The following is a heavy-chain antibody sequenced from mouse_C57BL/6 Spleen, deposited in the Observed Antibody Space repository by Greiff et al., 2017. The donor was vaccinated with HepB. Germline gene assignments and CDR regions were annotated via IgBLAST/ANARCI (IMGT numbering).Heavy chain of an antibody. CDR1: GFTFSNYW. D-gene: IGHD3-2*02. V-gene: IGHV6-3*01. Sequence: EVKLMESGGGLVQPGGSMKLSCVASGFTFSNYWMNWVRQSPEKGLEWVAQIRLKSDNYATHYAESVKGRFTISRDDSKSSVYLQMNNLRAEDTGIYYCTGSSGWRNFDYWGQGTTLTVSS. CDR3: TGSSGWRNFDY. J-gene: IGHJ2*01. CDR2: IRLKSDNYAT.